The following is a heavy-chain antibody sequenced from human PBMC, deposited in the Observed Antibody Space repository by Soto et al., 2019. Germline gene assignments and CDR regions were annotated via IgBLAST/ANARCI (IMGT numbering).Heavy chain of an antibody. V-gene: IGHV4-34*01. CDR1: GGSFSGDY. Sequence: SETLSLTCAVYGGSFSGDYWSWIRQPPGKGLEWIGEINHSGSTNYNPSLKSRVTISVDTSKNQFSLKLSSVTAADTAVYYCARGLSYYYGSGRPGPWGQGTLVTVSS. J-gene: IGHJ5*02. D-gene: IGHD3-10*01. CDR2: INHSGST. CDR3: ARGLSYYYGSGRPGP.